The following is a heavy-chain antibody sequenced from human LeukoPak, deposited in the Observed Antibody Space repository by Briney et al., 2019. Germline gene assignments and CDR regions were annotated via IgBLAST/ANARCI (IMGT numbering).Heavy chain of an antibody. CDR3: ARDFPSAGDY. Sequence: PGRSLRLSCAASGFTSSSYAMHWVRQAPGKGLEWVAVISYDGSNKYYADSVKGRFTISRDNSKNTLYLQMNSLRAEDTAVYYCARDFPSAGDYWGQGTLVTVSS. D-gene: IGHD3-10*01. CDR2: ISYDGSNK. CDR1: GFTSSSYA. V-gene: IGHV3-30-3*01. J-gene: IGHJ4*02.